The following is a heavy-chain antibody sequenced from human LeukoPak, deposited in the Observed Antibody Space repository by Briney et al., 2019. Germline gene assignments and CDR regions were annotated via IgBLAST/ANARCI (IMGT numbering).Heavy chain of an antibody. CDR1: GFMFHDYA. D-gene: IGHD6-19*01. Sequence: GGSLRLSCAGPGFMFHDYAIHWVRQAPGKGLEWVSLISGDGGSTFYADSVKGRFTISRDNSKNTLYLQMNSLRSDDTALYYCARESESSGWYDYWGQGTLVTVSS. CDR3: ARESESSGWYDY. CDR2: ISGDGGST. V-gene: IGHV3-43*02. J-gene: IGHJ4*02.